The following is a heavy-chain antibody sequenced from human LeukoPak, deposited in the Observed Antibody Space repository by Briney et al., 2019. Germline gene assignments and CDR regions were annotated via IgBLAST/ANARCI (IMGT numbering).Heavy chain of an antibody. V-gene: IGHV4-59*01. CDR1: GGSISSYY. CDR2: IYYSGST. D-gene: IGHD3-10*01. Sequence: PSETLSLTCTVSGGSISSYYWSWIRQPPGKGLEWIGYIYYSGSTNYNPSLKSRVTLSVDTSKNQFSLKLSSVTAADTAVYYCALSGSGSYYPLDYWGQGTLVTVSS. CDR3: ALSGSGSYYPLDY. J-gene: IGHJ4*02.